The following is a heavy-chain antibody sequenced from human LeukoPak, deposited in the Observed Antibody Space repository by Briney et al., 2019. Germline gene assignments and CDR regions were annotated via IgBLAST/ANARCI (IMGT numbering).Heavy chain of an antibody. Sequence: GGSLRLSCAASGFTFSSYSVNWVRQAPGKGLERVSFISSSSSYIYYADSVKGRFTISRDNAKNSLYLQMNSLRVEDTAVYYCARGSSSWYYLDYWGQGTLVTVSS. D-gene: IGHD6-13*01. CDR1: GFTFSSYS. V-gene: IGHV3-21*01. J-gene: IGHJ4*02. CDR2: ISSSSSYI. CDR3: ARGSSSWYYLDY.